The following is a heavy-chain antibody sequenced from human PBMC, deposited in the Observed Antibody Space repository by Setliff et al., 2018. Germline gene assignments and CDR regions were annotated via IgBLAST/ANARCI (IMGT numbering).Heavy chain of an antibody. J-gene: IGHJ3*01. Sequence: AGSLRLSCAASGFTFRHYVMHWVRQAPGKGLEWVSYISTGSTTMYYGDSVKGRFTISRDNGKNSLFLQMTSLRVEDTAVYYCVRARAVIISAAFDLWGLGTAVTVSS. V-gene: IGHV3-48*01. CDR2: ISTGSTTM. CDR1: GFTFRHYV. CDR3: VRARAVIISAAFDL. D-gene: IGHD6-6*01.